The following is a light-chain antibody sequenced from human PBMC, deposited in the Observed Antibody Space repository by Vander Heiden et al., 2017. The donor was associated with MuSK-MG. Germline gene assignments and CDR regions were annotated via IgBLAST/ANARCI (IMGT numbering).Light chain of an antibody. V-gene: IGKV1-39*01. CDR1: QSISSY. CDR3: HQSDSTPLT. Sequence: DIHMTQSPSSLSASVGDRVTITCRARQSISSYLNSYQQKPGKAPKLLIYAASSFLSGVPSTLPGRRSATDFTLTISSLHPEDFTTYYFHQSDSTPLTFGGGTKLEIK. J-gene: IGKJ4*01. CDR2: AAS.